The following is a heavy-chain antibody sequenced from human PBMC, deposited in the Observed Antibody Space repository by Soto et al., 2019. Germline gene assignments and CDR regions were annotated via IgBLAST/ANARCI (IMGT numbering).Heavy chain of an antibody. CDR1: GFTFSSYA. CDR2: ISGSDDST. CDR3: AKRSSSSPLDY. D-gene: IGHD6-6*01. Sequence: GGSLRLSCAASGFTFSSYAMSWVRQAPGKGLEWVSVISGSDDSTYYADSVKGRFTISRDNSKNTLYLQMNSLRAEDTAVYYCAKRSSSSPLDYWGQGTLVTVSS. V-gene: IGHV3-23*01. J-gene: IGHJ4*02.